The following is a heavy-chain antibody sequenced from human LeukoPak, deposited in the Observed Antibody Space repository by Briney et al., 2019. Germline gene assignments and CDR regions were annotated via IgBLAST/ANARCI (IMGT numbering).Heavy chain of an antibody. Sequence: GGSLRLSCAASEFIFSTYWMSWVRQAPGKGPEWVANIKHDGSARYYLDSVKGRFTISRDNAKNSLYLQMDSLRAEDTALYYCVKDGGDYGDYSYYFDYWGQGTLVTVSS. V-gene: IGHV3-7*03. CDR2: IKHDGSAR. J-gene: IGHJ4*02. D-gene: IGHD4-17*01. CDR3: VKDGGDYGDYSYYFDY. CDR1: EFIFSTYW.